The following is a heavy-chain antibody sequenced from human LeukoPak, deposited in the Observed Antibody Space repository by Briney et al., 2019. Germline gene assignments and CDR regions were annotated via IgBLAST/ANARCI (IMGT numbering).Heavy chain of an antibody. CDR3: ARRFAPSRNDAFDI. Sequence: PSETLSLTCAVYGGSFSGSYWSWIRQPPGKGLEWIGEINHSGSTNSNPSLKSRVTISVESSKNQFSLKLSSVTAADTAVYYCARRFAPSRNDAFDIWGQGTMVAVSS. V-gene: IGHV4-34*01. J-gene: IGHJ3*02. CDR2: INHSGST. D-gene: IGHD3-10*01. CDR1: GGSFSGSY.